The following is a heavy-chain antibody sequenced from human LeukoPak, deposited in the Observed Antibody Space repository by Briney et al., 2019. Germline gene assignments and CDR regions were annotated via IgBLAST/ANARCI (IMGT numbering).Heavy chain of an antibody. V-gene: IGHV3-23*01. CDR1: RFTFSSYA. CDR3: AKGITKGYCGGGSCLGAFDI. Sequence: GGSLRHSSAASRFTFSSYAMCWVPQALREGGGRGSAISGSGGSRYYADSVKGRFTICRDNSKNTLYLQKNSLRAEDTAVYYCAKGITKGYCGGGSCLGAFDIWGQGTMVTVSS. D-gene: IGHD2-15*01. CDR2: ISGSGGSR. J-gene: IGHJ3*02.